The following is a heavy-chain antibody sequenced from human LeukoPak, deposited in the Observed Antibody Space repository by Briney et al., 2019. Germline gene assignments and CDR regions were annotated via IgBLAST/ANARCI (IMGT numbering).Heavy chain of an antibody. D-gene: IGHD4-23*01. CDR2: IKQDGSEK. CDR3: ARATVVTPDY. J-gene: IGHJ4*02. Sequence: GGSLRLSCAASGFIFSRYWMSWVRQAREKGLECVANIKQDGSEKYYVDSVKGRFTISRDNAKNPLFLQMNSLRAEDTAMYYCARATVVTPDYWGQGTLVTVSS. V-gene: IGHV3-7*04. CDR1: GFIFSRYW.